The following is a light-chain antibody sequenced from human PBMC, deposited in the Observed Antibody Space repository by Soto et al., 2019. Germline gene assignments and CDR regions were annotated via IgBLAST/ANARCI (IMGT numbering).Light chain of an antibody. CDR1: QSISNY. CDR3: QQYNSYSA. Sequence: IQVTQSPSSLSASVGDRVTITCRASQSISNYLNWYQQKPGKAPKLLIYDASSLESGVPSRFSGSGSGTEFTLTISSLQPDDFATYYCQQYNSYSAFGQGTKVDIK. J-gene: IGKJ1*01. CDR2: DAS. V-gene: IGKV1-5*01.